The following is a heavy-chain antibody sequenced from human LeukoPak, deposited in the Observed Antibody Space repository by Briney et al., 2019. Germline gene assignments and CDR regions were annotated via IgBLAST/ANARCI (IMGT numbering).Heavy chain of an antibody. V-gene: IGHV4-34*01. D-gene: IGHD4-11*01. CDR3: ARERERVTTTWFDP. Sequence: SETLSLTCAVYGGSFSGYYWSWIRQPPGKGLEWIGEINHSGSTNYNPSLKSRVTISVDTSKNQFSLKLSSVTAADTAVYYCARERERVTTTWFDPWGQGTLVTVPS. CDR1: GGSFSGYY. J-gene: IGHJ5*02. CDR2: INHSGST.